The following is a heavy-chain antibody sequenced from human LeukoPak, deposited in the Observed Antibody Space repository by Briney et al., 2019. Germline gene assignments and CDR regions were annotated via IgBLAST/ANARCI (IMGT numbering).Heavy chain of an antibody. D-gene: IGHD2/OR15-2a*01. CDR3: AKAPPGFLLLWYFDL. Sequence: QPGGSLRLSCAASGFTFSGYWMTWVRQAPGKGLEWVSAISGSGGSTYYADSVKGRFTISRDNSKNTLYLQMNSLRAEDTAVYYCAKAPPGFLLLWYFDLWGRGTLVTVSS. V-gene: IGHV3-23*01. J-gene: IGHJ2*01. CDR1: GFTFSGYW. CDR2: ISGSGGST.